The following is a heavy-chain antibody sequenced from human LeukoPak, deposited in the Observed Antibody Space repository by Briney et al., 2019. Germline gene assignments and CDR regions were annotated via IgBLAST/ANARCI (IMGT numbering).Heavy chain of an antibody. V-gene: IGHV4-38-2*02. CDR1: GYSIANGYQ. D-gene: IGHD4-11*01. CDR3: ARSEINDYMRF. J-gene: IGHJ4*02. CDR2: IYQSGST. Sequence: SETLSLTCTVSGYSIANGYQWAWIRQPPGKRLEWIGSIYQSGSTYDNLSLKSRLTMSVDTSKNQFSLKMRAVTAADTAIYYCARSEINDYMRFWGQGILVTVSS.